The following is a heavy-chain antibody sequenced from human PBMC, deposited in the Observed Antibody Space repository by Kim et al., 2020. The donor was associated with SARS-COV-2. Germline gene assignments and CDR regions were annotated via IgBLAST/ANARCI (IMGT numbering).Heavy chain of an antibody. CDR2: ISGSGGTT. V-gene: IGHV3-23*01. CDR1: GFTFNSYV. CDR3: AKRPTVVVSGDRIYGMDA. D-gene: IGHD2-2*01. Sequence: GGSLRLSCAASGFTFNSYVMSWVRQAPGKGLEWVSGISGSGGTTYYADSVKGRFTISRDNSKNTLYLQMNSLTVEDTAVYYCAKRPTVVVSGDRIYGMDAWGQGTTVTVSS. J-gene: IGHJ6*02.